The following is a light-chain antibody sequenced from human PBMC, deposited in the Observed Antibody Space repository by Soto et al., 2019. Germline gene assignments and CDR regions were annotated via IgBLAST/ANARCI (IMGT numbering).Light chain of an antibody. CDR2: KAS. Sequence: DIQMTQSPSTLSASVGDRVIITCRASQSISSWLAWYQQKPGKAPKLLIYKASSLESGVPSRFSGSGSGTEFTLTITSLQPEDIAMYYCQQYNSYWTFGQGTKVDI. CDR3: QQYNSYWT. J-gene: IGKJ1*01. V-gene: IGKV1-5*03. CDR1: QSISSW.